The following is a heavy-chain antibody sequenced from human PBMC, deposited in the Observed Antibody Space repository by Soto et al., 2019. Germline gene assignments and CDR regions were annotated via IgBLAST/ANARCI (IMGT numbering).Heavy chain of an antibody. CDR3: ARGDFYDSSGSFADAFDV. CDR1: GFTFNTYW. J-gene: IGHJ3*01. Sequence: ESGGGLVQPGGSLRLSCAASGFTFNTYWMSWVRQAPGKGLEWVANIRQDGSETYYVDSVKGRFTLSRDNVKNSLHLQMNSLRAEDTAVYYCARGDFYDSSGSFADAFDVWGQGTMVTVSS. V-gene: IGHV3-7*05. CDR2: IRQDGSET. D-gene: IGHD3-22*01.